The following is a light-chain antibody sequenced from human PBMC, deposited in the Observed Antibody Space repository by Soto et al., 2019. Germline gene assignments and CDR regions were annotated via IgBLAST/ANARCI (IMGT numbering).Light chain of an antibody. V-gene: IGKV3-15*01. Sequence: EIVMTHSPATLSVSPWETATLTCRASQTVSYNFAWYQQKPGQPPRLLFYRASTRATGVPDRFSASGFATEFTLSINGLQSEDFALYYCQQYDDWPRWTLGQGTKVDI. CDR2: RAS. CDR1: QTVSYN. CDR3: QQYDDWPRWT. J-gene: IGKJ1*01.